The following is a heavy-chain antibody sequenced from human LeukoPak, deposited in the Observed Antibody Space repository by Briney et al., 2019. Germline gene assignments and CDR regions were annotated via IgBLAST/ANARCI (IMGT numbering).Heavy chain of an antibody. Sequence: GGSLRLSCAASGFTFSSYSMNWVRQAPGKGLEWVAVISYDGSNKYYADSVKGRFTISRDNSKNTLYLQMNSLRAEDTAVYYCARVALGMGLDYWGQGTLVTVSS. V-gene: IGHV3-30*03. CDR2: ISYDGSNK. CDR3: ARVALGMGLDY. J-gene: IGHJ4*02. CDR1: GFTFSSYS. D-gene: IGHD7-27*01.